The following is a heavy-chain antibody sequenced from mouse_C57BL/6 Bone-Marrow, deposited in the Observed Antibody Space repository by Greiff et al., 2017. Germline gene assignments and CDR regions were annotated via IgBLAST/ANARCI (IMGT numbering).Heavy chain of an antibody. CDR1: GYAFSSYW. Sequence: QVQLKQSGAELVKPGASVKISCKASGYAFSSYWMNWVKRRPGKGLEWIGQIYPGDGDTNYNGKFKGKATLTADKSSSTAYMQLSSLTSEDSAVYFCARWTAHVDYWGQGTSVTVSS. D-gene: IGHD3-2*02. CDR2: IYPGDGDT. CDR3: ARWTAHVDY. V-gene: IGHV1-80*01. J-gene: IGHJ4*01.